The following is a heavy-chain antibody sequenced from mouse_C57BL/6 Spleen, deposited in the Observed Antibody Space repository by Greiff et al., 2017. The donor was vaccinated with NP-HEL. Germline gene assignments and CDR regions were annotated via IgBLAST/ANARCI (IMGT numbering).Heavy chain of an antibody. CDR1: GFTFSDYY. CDR2: INYDGSST. V-gene: IGHV5-16*01. D-gene: IGHD1-1*01. J-gene: IGHJ2*01. CDR3: ARETDYYGSSYDY. Sequence: EVQVVESEGGLVQPGSSMKLSCTASGFTFSDYYMAWVRQVPEKGLEWVANINYDGSSTYYLDSLKSRFIISRDNAKNILYLQMSSLKSEDTATYYCARETDYYGSSYDYWGQGTTLTVSS.